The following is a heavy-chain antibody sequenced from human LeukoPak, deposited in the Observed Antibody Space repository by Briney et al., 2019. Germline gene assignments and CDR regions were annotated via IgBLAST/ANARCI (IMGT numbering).Heavy chain of an antibody. CDR1: GFTFSSYS. D-gene: IGHD6-19*01. J-gene: IGHJ5*02. CDR2: ISSSSSYI. V-gene: IGHV3-21*01. Sequence: GGSLRLSCAASGFTFSSYSMNWVRQAPGKGLEWVSSISSSSSYIYYADSVKGRFTISRDNAKNSLYLQMNSLRAEDTAVYYCARGAEYSSGWYWFDPWGQGTLVTVSP. CDR3: ARGAEYSSGWYWFDP.